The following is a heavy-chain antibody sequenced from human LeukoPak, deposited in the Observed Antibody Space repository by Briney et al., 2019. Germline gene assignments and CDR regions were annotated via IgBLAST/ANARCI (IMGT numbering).Heavy chain of an antibody. J-gene: IGHJ5*02. CDR2: ISSSSSTI. CDR3: ARARVRIAVAGTSWFDP. CDR1: GFTFSSYG. V-gene: IGHV3-48*01. D-gene: IGHD6-19*01. Sequence: GGSLRLSCAASGFTFSSYGMHWVRQAPGKGLEWVSYISSSSSTIYYADSVKGRFTISRDNAKNSLYLQMNSLRAEDTAVYYCARARVRIAVAGTSWFDPWGQGTLVTVSS.